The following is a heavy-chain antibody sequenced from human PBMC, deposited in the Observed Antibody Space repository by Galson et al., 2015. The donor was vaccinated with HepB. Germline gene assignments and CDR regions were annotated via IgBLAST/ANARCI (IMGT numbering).Heavy chain of an antibody. J-gene: IGHJ2*01. V-gene: IGHV1-69*04. CDR1: GGTFSSYT. CDR3: AREFLDQWLYPNWYFDL. Sequence: SVKVSCKASGGTFSSYTISWVRQAPGQGLEWMGRIIPILGIANYAQKFQGRVTITADKSTSTAYMELSSLRSEDTAVYYCAREFLDQWLYPNWYFDLWGRGTLVTVSS. CDR2: IIPILGIA. D-gene: IGHD3/OR15-3a*01.